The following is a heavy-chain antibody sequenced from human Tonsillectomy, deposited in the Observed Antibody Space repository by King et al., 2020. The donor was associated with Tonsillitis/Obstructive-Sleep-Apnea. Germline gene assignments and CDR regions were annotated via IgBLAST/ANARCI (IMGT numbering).Heavy chain of an antibody. CDR1: GFTFTSHS. V-gene: IGHV3-7*04. J-gene: IGHJ4*02. CDR2: IMQDGYEK. Sequence: VQLVESGGGLVQPGGSLRLSCTASGFTFTSHSMTWVRQVPGKGLEWVAHIMQDGYEKYYVDSVKGRFTISRDNARNSLYLQMDSLIADDTAMYYCARAFPWDCSSPSCPGFFDYGGQGILVTVSS. CDR3: ARAFPWDCSSPSCPGFFDY. D-gene: IGHD2-2*01.